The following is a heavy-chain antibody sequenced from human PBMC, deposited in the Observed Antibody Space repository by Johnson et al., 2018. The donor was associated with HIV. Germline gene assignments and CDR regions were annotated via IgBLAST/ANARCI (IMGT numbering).Heavy chain of an antibody. Sequence: VQLVESGGGLIQPGGSLRLSCAASGFTVSSNYMSWVRQAPGKGLEWVSVIYSGGSTSYADSVKGRFTISRDNAKNTLYLQMNSLRAEDTAVYYCAREGSSSSDDAFDIWGQGTMVTVSS. V-gene: IGHV3-53*01. J-gene: IGHJ3*02. CDR3: AREGSSSSDDAFDI. D-gene: IGHD6-6*01. CDR2: IYSGGST. CDR1: GFTVSSNY.